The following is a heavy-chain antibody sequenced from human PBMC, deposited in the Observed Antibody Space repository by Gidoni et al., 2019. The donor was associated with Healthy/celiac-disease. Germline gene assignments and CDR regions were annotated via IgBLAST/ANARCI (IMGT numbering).Heavy chain of an antibody. CDR1: VGTFSSYT. D-gene: IGHD6-13*01. J-gene: IGHJ6*03. Sequence: QVQLVQSGAAVKKPGSSVKVSCKASVGTFSSYTISWVRQAPGQGLEWMGRIIPILGIANYAQKFQGRVTITADKSTSTAYMELSSLRSEDTAVYYCARGPIIAAAAYYYYYYMDVWGKGTTVTVSS. CDR3: ARGPIIAAAAYYYYYYMDV. CDR2: IIPILGIA. V-gene: IGHV1-69*02.